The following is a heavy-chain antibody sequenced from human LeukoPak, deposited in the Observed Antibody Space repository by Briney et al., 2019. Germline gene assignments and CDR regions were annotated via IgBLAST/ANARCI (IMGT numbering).Heavy chain of an antibody. CDR3: ASGGTTTVNPDPGYFDL. D-gene: IGHD4-17*01. CDR1: GGSISSGDYY. Sequence: PSETLSLTCTVSGGSISSGDYYWSWIRQPPGKGLEWIGEINHSGSTNYNPSLKSRVTISVDTSKNQFSLKLSSVTAADTAVYYCASGGTTTVNPDPGYFDLWGRGTLVTVSS. V-gene: IGHV4-39*07. CDR2: INHSGST. J-gene: IGHJ2*01.